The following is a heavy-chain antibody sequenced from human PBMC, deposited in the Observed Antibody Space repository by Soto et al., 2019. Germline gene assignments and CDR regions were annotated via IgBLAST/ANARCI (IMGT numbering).Heavy chain of an antibody. Sequence: SETLSLTCTVSGGSISSYYWSWIRQPPGKGLEWIGYIYYSGSTNYNPSLKSRVTISVDTSKNQFSLKLSSVTAADTAVYYCAREQVAAAGATSWFDPWGQGTLVTVSS. J-gene: IGHJ5*02. CDR2: IYYSGST. CDR1: GGSISSYY. V-gene: IGHV4-59*01. D-gene: IGHD6-13*01. CDR3: AREQVAAAGATSWFDP.